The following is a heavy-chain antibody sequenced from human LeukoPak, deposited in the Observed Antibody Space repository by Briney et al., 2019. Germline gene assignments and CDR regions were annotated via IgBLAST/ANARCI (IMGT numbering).Heavy chain of an antibody. Sequence: PSETLSLTCTVSGNSISSGYYWGWIRQPPGEGLEWIGSIFHGGSTYYNPSLKSRVTISVDTSKNQFSLNLSSVTAADTAMYYCARAVGTSRNFFDYWGQGTLVTVSS. CDR3: ARAVGTSRNFFDY. D-gene: IGHD4-23*01. J-gene: IGHJ4*02. CDR1: GNSISSGYY. V-gene: IGHV4-38-2*02. CDR2: IFHGGST.